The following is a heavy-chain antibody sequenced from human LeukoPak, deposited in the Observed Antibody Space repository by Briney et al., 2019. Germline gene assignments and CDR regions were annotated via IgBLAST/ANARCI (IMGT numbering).Heavy chain of an antibody. Sequence: GGSLRLSCAASGFTFSSYAMNWVRQAPGKGLEWVSSIGGSGGNTYYADSVKGRFTISRDNSKNTLYLQMNNLRTEDTAVYYCAKMYSSAWFGEAWGQGTLVTVSS. V-gene: IGHV3-23*01. D-gene: IGHD6-19*01. CDR3: AKMYSSAWFGEA. CDR2: IGGSGGNT. CDR1: GFTFSSYA. J-gene: IGHJ5*02.